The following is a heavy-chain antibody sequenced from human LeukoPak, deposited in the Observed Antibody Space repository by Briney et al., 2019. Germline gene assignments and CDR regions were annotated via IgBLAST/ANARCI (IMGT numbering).Heavy chain of an antibody. CDR2: ISYDGSNK. V-gene: IGHV3-30-3*01. J-gene: IGHJ1*01. D-gene: IGHD3-10*01. CDR3: ARAEVRGVISEYFQH. CDR1: GFTFSSYA. Sequence: HPGESLKISCSASGFTFSSYAMHWVRQAPGKGLEWVAVISYDGSNKYYADSVKGRFTISRDNSKNTLYLQMNSLRAEDTAVYYCARAEVRGVISEYFQHWGQGTLVTVSS.